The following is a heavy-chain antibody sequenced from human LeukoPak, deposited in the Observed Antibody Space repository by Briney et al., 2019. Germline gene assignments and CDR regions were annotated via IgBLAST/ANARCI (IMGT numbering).Heavy chain of an antibody. CDR1: GVTFSNYD. CDR2: ISSSGGST. CDR3: ARRAPAPYDY. V-gene: IGHV3-23*01. J-gene: IGHJ4*02. Sequence: GGSLRLSCAASGVTFSNYDMTWGRQAPGKGLEWGSGISSSGGSTFYADSVKGRFAISRETTRKTPYLRKNSLRAKHTAVYYYARRAPAPYDYLGQGTLVTVSS.